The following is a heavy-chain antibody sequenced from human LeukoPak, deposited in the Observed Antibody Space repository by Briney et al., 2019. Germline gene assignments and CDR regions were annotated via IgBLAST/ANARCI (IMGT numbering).Heavy chain of an antibody. CDR2: IIPILGIA. Sequence: SVTVSYKASGGTFSSYAISWVRQAPGQGLEWMGGIIPILGIANYAQKFQGRVTITADKSTSTAYMELSSLRSEDTAVYYCARDARYRYCSGGSCYSDWGQGTLVTVSS. D-gene: IGHD2-15*01. V-gene: IGHV1-69*10. CDR3: ARDARYRYCSGGSCYSD. J-gene: IGHJ4*02. CDR1: GGTFSSYA.